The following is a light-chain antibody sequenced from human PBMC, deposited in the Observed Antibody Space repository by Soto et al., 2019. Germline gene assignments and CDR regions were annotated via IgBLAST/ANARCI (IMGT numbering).Light chain of an antibody. Sequence: EIVLTQSPATLSSFPGDRVTLSFRASQYINTRLAWYQHRPGQAPRLLIYGASTRATGIPGRFSGSGSGTEFTLTISSLQSEDFATYYCQQYKSYSTFGQGTKVDIK. CDR3: QQYKSYST. CDR1: QYINTR. V-gene: IGKV3-15*01. CDR2: GAS. J-gene: IGKJ1*01.